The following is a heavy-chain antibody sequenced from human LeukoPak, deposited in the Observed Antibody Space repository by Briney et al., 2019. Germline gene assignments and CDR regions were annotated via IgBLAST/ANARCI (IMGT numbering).Heavy chain of an antibody. CDR2: VYSGSV. CDR3: VKVGYGSETWGWFDP. D-gene: IGHD3-10*01. V-gene: IGHV4-59*11. J-gene: IGHJ5*02. Sequence: SETLSLTCNVSGASMSGHYWSWIRQSPGKGLECIGYVYSGSVDYNPSLKSRATISGDASKNQVSLILKSVTPADTAMYYCVKVGYGSETWGWFDPWGQGILVTVST. CDR1: GASMSGHY.